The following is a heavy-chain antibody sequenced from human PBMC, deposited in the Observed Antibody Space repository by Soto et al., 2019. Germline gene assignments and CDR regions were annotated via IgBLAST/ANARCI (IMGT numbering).Heavy chain of an antibody. D-gene: IGHD2-8*01. Sequence: QVQLQESGPGLVKPSQTLSLTCTVSGGSISSGGYYWSWIRQHPGKGLEWIGYIYYSGSTYYKPSLKSRCTISVDTSKNQFSLKLSSVTAADTAVYYCASSGYCTNGGCYPYYYYYYMDVWGKGTTVTVSS. J-gene: IGHJ6*03. V-gene: IGHV4-31*03. CDR2: IYYSGST. CDR3: ASSGYCTNGGCYPYYYYYYMDV. CDR1: GGSISSGGYY.